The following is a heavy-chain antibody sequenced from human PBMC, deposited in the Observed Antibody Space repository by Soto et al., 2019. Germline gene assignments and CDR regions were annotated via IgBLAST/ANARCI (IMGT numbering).Heavy chain of an antibody. D-gene: IGHD3-22*01. Sequence: ASVKVSCKVSGYTLTELSMHWVRQAPGKGLEWMGGFDPEDGETIYAQKFQGRVTMTEDTSTDTAYMELSSLRSEDTAAYYCATGYYDSSCYYQPYFDYWGQGTLVTVSS. V-gene: IGHV1-24*01. J-gene: IGHJ4*02. CDR3: ATGYYDSSCYYQPYFDY. CDR2: FDPEDGET. CDR1: GYTLTELS.